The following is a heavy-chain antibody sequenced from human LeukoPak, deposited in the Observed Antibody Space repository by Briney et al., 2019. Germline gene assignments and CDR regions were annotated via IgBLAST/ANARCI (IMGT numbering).Heavy chain of an antibody. Sequence: GGSLRLSCAASGFTFSSYGMNWVRQAPGKGLEWVAFIRYDGSNKYYADSVKGRFTISRDNSKNTLYLQMNSLRAEDTAVYYCAKDQAYSSGYCFVYWGQGTLVTVSS. J-gene: IGHJ4*02. D-gene: IGHD3-22*01. CDR3: AKDQAYSSGYCFVY. V-gene: IGHV3-30*02. CDR1: GFTFSSYG. CDR2: IRYDGSNK.